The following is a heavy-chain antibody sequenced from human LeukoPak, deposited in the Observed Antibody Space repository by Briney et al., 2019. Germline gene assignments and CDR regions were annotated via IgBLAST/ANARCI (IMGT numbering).Heavy chain of an antibody. Sequence: GGSLRLSCAASGFTFNSYAMSWVRQAPWERLQWVSGISDSGGNTYYADSVRGRFAISRDNSKNTLYLQMNSLRAEDTAVYYCARNPPGYSSSWYYGYWGQGTLVTVSS. J-gene: IGHJ4*02. CDR1: GFTFNSYA. CDR2: ISDSGGNT. D-gene: IGHD6-13*01. CDR3: ARNPPGYSSSWYYGY. V-gene: IGHV3-23*01.